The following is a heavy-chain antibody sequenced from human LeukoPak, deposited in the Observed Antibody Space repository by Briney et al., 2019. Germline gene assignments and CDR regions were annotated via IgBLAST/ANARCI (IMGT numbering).Heavy chain of an antibody. J-gene: IGHJ4*02. Sequence: GGSLRLSCTASGFTFSSYEMNWVRQAPGKGLEWVSDISSSGSPIYYADSVKGRFTVSRDNAKNTLYLQMNSLRAEDTAVYYCARTGYSSNWYIDYWGQGTLVTVSS. D-gene: IGHD6-13*01. CDR1: GFTFSSYE. CDR3: ARTGYSSNWYIDY. V-gene: IGHV3-48*03. CDR2: ISSSGSPI.